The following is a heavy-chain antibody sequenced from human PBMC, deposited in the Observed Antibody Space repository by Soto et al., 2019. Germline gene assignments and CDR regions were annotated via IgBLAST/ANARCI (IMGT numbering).Heavy chain of an antibody. CDR1: GYTFTSYD. D-gene: IGHD3-3*01. CDR3: ARPNDFWSGAYDY. Sequence: GASVKVSCKASGYTFTSYDINWVRQATGQGLEWMGWMNPNSGNTGYAQKFQGRVTMTRNTSISTVYMELSSLRSEDTAVYYCARPNDFWSGAYDYWGQGTLVTVSS. J-gene: IGHJ4*02. V-gene: IGHV1-8*01. CDR2: MNPNSGNT.